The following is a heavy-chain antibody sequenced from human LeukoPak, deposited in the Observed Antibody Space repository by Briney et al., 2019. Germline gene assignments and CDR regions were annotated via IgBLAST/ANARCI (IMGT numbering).Heavy chain of an antibody. Sequence: ASVKVSCKASGYTFTDYYIHGVRQAPGQGLEWMAWMNPKTGGTSYAQKFQGRVTMTRDTSISTAYMELSRLRFDDTAVYYCARDYSWFDPWGQGTLVTVSS. CDR1: GYTFTDYY. CDR2: MNPKTGGT. J-gene: IGHJ5*02. V-gene: IGHV1-2*02. CDR3: ARDYSWFDP.